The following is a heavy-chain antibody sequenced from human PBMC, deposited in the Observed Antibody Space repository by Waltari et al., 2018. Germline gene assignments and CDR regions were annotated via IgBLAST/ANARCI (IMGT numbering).Heavy chain of an antibody. J-gene: IGHJ6*02. CDR1: GGSISSGSYY. Sequence: QVQLQESGPGLVKPSQTLSLTCTVSGGSISSGSYYWSWIRQPAGKGLEWIGRIYTSGSTNFNPSLKSRVTISVDTSKTQFSLKLSSVTAADTAVYYCARDPGVSGSYYNLRYYYYGMDVWGQGTTVTVSS. V-gene: IGHV4-61*02. CDR2: IYTSGST. D-gene: IGHD3-10*01. CDR3: ARDPGVSGSYYNLRYYYYGMDV.